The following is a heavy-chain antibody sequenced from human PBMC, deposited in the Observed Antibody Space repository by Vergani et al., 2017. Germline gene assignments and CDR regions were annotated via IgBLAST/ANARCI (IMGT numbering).Heavy chain of an antibody. CDR1: GFTFGSFG. D-gene: IGHD3-3*01. CDR2: IWYDGRNK. V-gene: IGHV3-33*01. Sequence: QVHLVESGGGVVQPGRSLRLSCAASGFTFGSFGMHWVRQAPGKGLEWVAVIWYDGRNKQYADSVKGRFTVTRDNSQSTLYLQMNSLRAEDTAMYYCARDLRLMDNRFDPWGQGTLVTVSS. CDR3: ARDLRLMDNRFDP. J-gene: IGHJ5*02.